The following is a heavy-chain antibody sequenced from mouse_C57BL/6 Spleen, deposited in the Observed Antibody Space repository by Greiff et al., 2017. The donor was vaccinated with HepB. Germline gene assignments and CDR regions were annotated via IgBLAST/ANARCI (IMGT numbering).Heavy chain of an antibody. V-gene: IGHV1-55*01. CDR2: IYPGSGST. CDR1: GYTFTSYW. J-gene: IGHJ1*03. Sequence: QVQLKQPGAELVKPGASVKMSCKASGYTFTSYWITWVKQRPGQGLEWIGDIYPGSGSTNYNEKFKSKATLTVDTSSSTAYMQLSSLTSEDSAVYYCARSYDGYYVRYFDVWGTGTTVTVSS. D-gene: IGHD2-3*01. CDR3: ARSYDGYYVRYFDV.